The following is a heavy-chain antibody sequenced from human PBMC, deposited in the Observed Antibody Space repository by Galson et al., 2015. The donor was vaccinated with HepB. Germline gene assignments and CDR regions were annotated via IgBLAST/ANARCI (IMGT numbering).Heavy chain of an antibody. CDR2: ISGSGGST. V-gene: IGHV3-23*01. CDR1: GFTFSSYA. Sequence: SLRLSCAASGFTFSSYAMSWVRQAPGKGLEWVSAISGSGGSTYYADSVKGRFTISRDNSKNTLYLQMNSLRAEDTAVYYCAKRGWSRTTVAYDAFDIWGQGTMVTVSS. D-gene: IGHD4-23*01. J-gene: IGHJ3*02. CDR3: AKRGWSRTTVAYDAFDI.